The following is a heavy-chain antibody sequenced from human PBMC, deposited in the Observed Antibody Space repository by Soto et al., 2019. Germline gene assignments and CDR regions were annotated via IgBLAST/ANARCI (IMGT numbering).Heavy chain of an antibody. CDR3: ARRDDYGGKDLDY. D-gene: IGHD4-17*01. CDR1: GYSFNNYW. J-gene: IGHJ4*02. CDR2: IDPGDSDT. V-gene: IGHV5-51*01. Sequence: PGESLKISCKGSGYSFNNYWIVWVRQMPGKGLEWMGIIDPGDSDTRYSPSFQGQVTISADKSISTAYLQWSSLKASDTAMYYCARRDDYGGKDLDYWGQGTLVTVSS.